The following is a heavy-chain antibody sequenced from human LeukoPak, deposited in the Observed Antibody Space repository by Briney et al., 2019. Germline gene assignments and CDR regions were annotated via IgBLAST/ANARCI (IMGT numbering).Heavy chain of an antibody. J-gene: IGHJ4*02. CDR1: GFTFSSYD. Sequence: GGSLRLSCAASGFTFSSYDMNWVRQAPGKGLEWISYISSGGGSIYYADSVKGRFTISRDNAKNSLYLQMNSLRAEDTAVYYCARDNGDSSDYWGQGTLVTVSS. V-gene: IGHV3-48*03. CDR2: ISSGGGSI. D-gene: IGHD4-17*01. CDR3: ARDNGDSSDY.